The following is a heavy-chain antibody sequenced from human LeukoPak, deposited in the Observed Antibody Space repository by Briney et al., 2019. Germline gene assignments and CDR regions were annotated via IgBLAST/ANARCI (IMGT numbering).Heavy chain of an antibody. J-gene: IGHJ4*02. D-gene: IGHD3-10*01. CDR3: ARGYGSGTDY. CDR2: INHSGST. CDR1: GGSFSGYY. V-gene: IGHV4-34*01. Sequence: SETLALTCAGHGGSFSGYYWSWVRQPPGEGLEWIGEINHSGSTNYNPSLKSRVTISVDTSKNQFSPKLSSVTAADTAVYYCARGYGSGTDYWGQGTLVTVSS.